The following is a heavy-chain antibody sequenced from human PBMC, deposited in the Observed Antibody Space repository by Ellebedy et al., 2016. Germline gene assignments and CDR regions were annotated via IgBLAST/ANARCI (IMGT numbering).Heavy chain of an antibody. Sequence: SVKVSXXASGGTFSNYAISWVRQAPAQGLEWMGGIIPIFGTAYYAQKFQGRVTITADGSTSTVYMELSSLRSEDTAVYYCESSWYGDNYYMGFWGKGTTVTVSS. J-gene: IGHJ6*03. D-gene: IGHD6-13*01. CDR3: ESSWYGDNYYMGF. CDR2: IIPIFGTA. V-gene: IGHV1-69*13. CDR1: GGTFSNYA.